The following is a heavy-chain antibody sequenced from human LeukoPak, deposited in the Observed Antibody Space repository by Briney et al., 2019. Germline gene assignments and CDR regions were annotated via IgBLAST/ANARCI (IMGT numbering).Heavy chain of an antibody. J-gene: IGHJ4*02. Sequence: GGSLRLSCEASGFIFSTYAMTWVRQAPGKGLEWVAAISGGTATNTYYADSVKGRFTISRDNAKNTLYLGMTSLTAEDTAVYYCTKEGTGYSSGWYYFDYWGQGSLVTVSS. CDR3: TKEGTGYSSGWYYFDY. CDR1: GFIFSTYA. V-gene: IGHV3-23*01. CDR2: ISGGTATNT. D-gene: IGHD6-19*01.